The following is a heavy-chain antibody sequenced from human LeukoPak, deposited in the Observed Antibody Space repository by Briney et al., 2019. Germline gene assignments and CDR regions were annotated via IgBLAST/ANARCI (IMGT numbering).Heavy chain of an antibody. CDR2: INPNNGGT. D-gene: IGHD1-26*01. CDR1: GYAITGNY. CDR3: ARGAGVRGSYSFDC. V-gene: IGHV1-2*07. J-gene: IGHJ4*02. Sequence: ASVKVSCKASGYAITGNYIHWVRQAPGQGLEWMGWINPNNGGTNYAHKFQGRVTMTRDTSISTAYMELSGPTSDDTAVYYCARGAGVRGSYSFDCWGQGTLVTVSS.